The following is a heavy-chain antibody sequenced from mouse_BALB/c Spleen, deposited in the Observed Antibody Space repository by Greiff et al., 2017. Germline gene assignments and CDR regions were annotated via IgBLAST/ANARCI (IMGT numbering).Heavy chain of an antibody. J-gene: IGHJ3*01. V-gene: IGHV1-5*01. CDR2: IYPGNSDT. CDR1: GYTFTSYW. CDR3: TSSYYRYGDRFAY. Sequence: EVQLQQSGTVLARPGASVKMSCKASGYTFTSYWMHWVKQRPGQGLEWIGAIYPGNSDTSYNQKFKGKAKLTAVTSTSTAYMELSSLTNEDSAVYYCTSSYYRYGDRFAYWGQGTLVTVSA. D-gene: IGHD2-14*01.